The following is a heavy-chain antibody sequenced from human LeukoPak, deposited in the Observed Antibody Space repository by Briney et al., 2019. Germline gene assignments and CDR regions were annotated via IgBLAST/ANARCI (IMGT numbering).Heavy chain of an antibody. J-gene: IGHJ5*02. CDR3: ARENYDFWSGYYGQNNWFDP. Sequence: GGSLRLSCAASGFTFSSYAMHWVRQAPGKGLEWVAVISYDGSNKYYADSVKGRFTISRDNSKNTLYLQMNSLRAEDTAVYYCARENYDFWSGYYGQNNWFDPWGQGILVTVSS. CDR2: ISYDGSNK. V-gene: IGHV3-30*04. CDR1: GFTFSSYA. D-gene: IGHD3-3*01.